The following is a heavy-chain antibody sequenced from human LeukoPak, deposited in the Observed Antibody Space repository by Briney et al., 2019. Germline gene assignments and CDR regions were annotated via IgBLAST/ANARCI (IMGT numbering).Heavy chain of an antibody. D-gene: IGHD3-22*01. CDR2: IKSDGKT. V-gene: IGHV3-74*01. CDR1: GFTLSRYW. J-gene: IGHJ1*01. CDR3: ARAPSEVGGYYPEYFRH. Sequence: GGSLRLSCGASGFTLSRYWMHWVRQAPGKGLVWVSRIKSDGKTNYADSVKGRFTISRDNAKNTVSLQMNSLRADDTGVYYCARAPSEVGGYYPEYFRHWGQGTLVTVSS.